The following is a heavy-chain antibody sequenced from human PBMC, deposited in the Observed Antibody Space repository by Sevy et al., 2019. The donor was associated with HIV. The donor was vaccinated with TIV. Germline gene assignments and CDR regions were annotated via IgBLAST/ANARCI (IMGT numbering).Heavy chain of an antibody. D-gene: IGHD2-15*01. Sequence: GGSLRLSCAGSGFTFGNYAMYWVRQSPGKGLEWVSGISWNSGSMGYADAVEGRFTISRDNAKNSLHLYMNSLRPEDTSLYYCAKGVSGGNSGAAFDYWGQGTRVTVSS. V-gene: IGHV3-9*01. CDR1: GFTFGNYA. J-gene: IGHJ4*02. CDR3: AKGVSGGNSGAAFDY. CDR2: ISWNSGSM.